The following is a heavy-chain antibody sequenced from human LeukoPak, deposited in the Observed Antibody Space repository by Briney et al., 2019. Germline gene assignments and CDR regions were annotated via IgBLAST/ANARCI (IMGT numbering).Heavy chain of an antibody. J-gene: IGHJ6*03. D-gene: IGHD5-24*01. Sequence: GGSLRLSCAASGFTFSNAWMSWVRQAPGKGLEWVGFIRSKTYGETTEYAASVKGRFTISRDDSKSIAYLQMNSLNTEDTAVYYCTRVEMVAFYSYYMDVWGKGTTVTIPS. CDR3: TRVEMVAFYSYYMDV. CDR2: IRSKTYGETT. CDR1: GFTFSNAW. V-gene: IGHV3-49*04.